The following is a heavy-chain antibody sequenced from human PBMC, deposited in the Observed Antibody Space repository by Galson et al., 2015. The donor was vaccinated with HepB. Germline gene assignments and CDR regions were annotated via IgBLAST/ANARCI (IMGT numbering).Heavy chain of an antibody. CDR2: INHSGST. CDR1: GGSFSGYY. V-gene: IGHV4-34*01. Sequence: LSLTCAVYGGSFSGYYWSWIRQPPGKGLEWIGEINHSGSTNYNPSLKSRVTISVDTSKNQFSLKLSSVTAADTAVYYCAVRAHNFDYWGQGTLVTVSS. CDR3: AVRAHNFDY. J-gene: IGHJ4*02.